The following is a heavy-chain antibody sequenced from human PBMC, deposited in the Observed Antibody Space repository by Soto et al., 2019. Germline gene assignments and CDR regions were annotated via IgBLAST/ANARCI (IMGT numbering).Heavy chain of an antibody. V-gene: IGHV3-48*01. D-gene: IGHD3-10*01. J-gene: IGHJ5*02. Sequence: GGSLRLSCAASGFTFSIYSMNWVRQAPGKGLEWISYIDSKSGTIYYADSARGRFTISRDNAKDSLYLQMNSLRAEDTAVYFCAKENYGSGVPGPWGQGTLVTVSS. CDR3: AKENYGSGVPGP. CDR1: GFTFSIYS. CDR2: IDSKSGTI.